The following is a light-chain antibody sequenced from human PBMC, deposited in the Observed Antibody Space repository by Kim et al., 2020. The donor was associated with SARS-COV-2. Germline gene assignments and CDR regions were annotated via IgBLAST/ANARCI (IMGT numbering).Light chain of an antibody. CDR1: RWDFCGYTY. CDR3: SSYAGSNNLV. J-gene: IGLJ2*01. V-gene: IGLV2-8*01. Sequence: GPSRTVSSTGARWDFCGYTYVSCYQQHPGTAPQLMFYEVSRRPSGVPDRFSGSKSGNTASLTVSGLQAEDEADYCCSSYAGSNNLVFGGGTQLTVL. CDR2: EVS.